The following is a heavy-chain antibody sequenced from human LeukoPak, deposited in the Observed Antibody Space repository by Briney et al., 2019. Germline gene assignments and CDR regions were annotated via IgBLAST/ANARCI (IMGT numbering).Heavy chain of an antibody. CDR1: GFTFSSHG. J-gene: IGHJ4*02. Sequence: PGGSLRLSCASSGFTFSSHGMTWVRQAPGKGLEWVSSISDTGRNAYYADSVKGRFTISGDNSKNTLYLQLNSLRAEDTAIYYCAKDLTPLKYWGQGTLVTVSS. V-gene: IGHV3-23*01. CDR3: AKDLTPLKY. CDR2: ISDTGRNA.